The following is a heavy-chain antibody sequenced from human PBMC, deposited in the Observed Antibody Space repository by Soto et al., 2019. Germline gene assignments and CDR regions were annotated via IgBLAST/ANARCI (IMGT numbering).Heavy chain of an antibody. CDR1: GFSLNAPGVA. V-gene: IGHV2-5*01. CDR3: AHALIVVETAIYYFDY. D-gene: IGHD2-21*02. CDR2: IHWNDDK. Sequence: QITLKESGPTAIKPTQTLTLTCTVSGFSLNAPGVAVGWIRQPPGEALEWLALIHWNDDKRYSPSLKSRLTITKDTSKKQVVLTMTNMDRVDTATYYCAHALIVVETAIYYFDYWGQGALVTVSS. J-gene: IGHJ4*02.